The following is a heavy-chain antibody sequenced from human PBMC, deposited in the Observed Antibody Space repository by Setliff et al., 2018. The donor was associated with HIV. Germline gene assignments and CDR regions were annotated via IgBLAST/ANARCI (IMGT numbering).Heavy chain of an antibody. Sequence: LSLTCAVFGGSINSGGYSWSWIRQPPGKGLEWIGYIYQSGSTYYNPSLKSRVTISVDTSKNQFSLNLNSVTAADTAVYYCARDSMYSSGWYGWYFDLWGRGTLVTVSS. J-gene: IGHJ2*01. CDR1: GGSINSGGYS. CDR2: IYQSGST. D-gene: IGHD6-19*01. V-gene: IGHV4-30-2*01. CDR3: ARDSMYSSGWYGWYFDL.